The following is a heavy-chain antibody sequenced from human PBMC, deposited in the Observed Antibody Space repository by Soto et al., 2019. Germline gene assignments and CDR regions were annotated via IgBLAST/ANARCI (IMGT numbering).Heavy chain of an antibody. V-gene: IGHV3-48*02. CDR1: GFTLSSYS. D-gene: IGHD6-19*01. Sequence: EVQLVESGGGMVQPGGSLRLSCAASGFTLSSYSMHWVRHAPGKGLEWVSYISGSGGTIYYADSVKGRFTISRDNAKNSLSVQMNSLRDEATAVYFCARETGLRSSGWSYYFDFWGQGTLVTVSS. CDR3: ARETGLRSSGWSYYFDF. CDR2: ISGSGGTI. J-gene: IGHJ4*02.